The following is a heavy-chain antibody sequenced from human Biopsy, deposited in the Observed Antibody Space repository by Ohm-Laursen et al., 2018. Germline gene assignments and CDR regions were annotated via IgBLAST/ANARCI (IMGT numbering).Heavy chain of an antibody. Sequence: GTLSLTCSVSGASIKSFYWSWIRQPPGKGLEWIGHISHTGYTSYKSSLKSRVTISLDTSRKHFSLRLTSLAAADTAVYYCARGSNEYGGLYFPHWGQGTLVTVSS. V-gene: IGHV4-59*08. CDR3: ARGSNEYGGLYFPH. D-gene: IGHD4-23*01. CDR2: ISHTGYT. J-gene: IGHJ1*01. CDR1: GASIKSFY.